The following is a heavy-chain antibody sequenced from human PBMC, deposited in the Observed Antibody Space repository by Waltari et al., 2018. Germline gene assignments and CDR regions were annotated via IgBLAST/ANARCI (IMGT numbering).Heavy chain of an antibody. CDR1: GFSFSRYT. CDR3: ASDPSMQHVAAGGY. V-gene: IGHV3-21*01. J-gene: IGHJ4*02. Sequence: EVQVVESGGGVVQPGGSLGLSCLTSGFSFSRYTLNWVRQAPGKGLEWVSSIIPNSIKTYYLESVRGRFTISRDNARNSLYLQMDSLRVEDSAVYYCASDPSMQHVAAGGYWGQGTLVTVSS. CDR2: IIPNSIKT. D-gene: IGHD2-8*01.